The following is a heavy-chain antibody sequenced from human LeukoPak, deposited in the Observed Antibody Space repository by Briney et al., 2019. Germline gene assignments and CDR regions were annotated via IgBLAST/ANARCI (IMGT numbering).Heavy chain of an antibody. CDR3: AKDRSGDSAMAGRVY. D-gene: IGHD5-18*01. CDR1: GFTFSSYA. V-gene: IGHV3-23*01. Sequence: QSGGSLRLSCAASGFTFSSYAMSWVRQAPGKGLEWVSAISGSGGSTYYADSVKGRFTISRDNSKNTLYLQMNSLRAEDTAVYYCAKDRSGDSAMAGRVYWGQGTLVTVSS. J-gene: IGHJ4*02. CDR2: ISGSGGST.